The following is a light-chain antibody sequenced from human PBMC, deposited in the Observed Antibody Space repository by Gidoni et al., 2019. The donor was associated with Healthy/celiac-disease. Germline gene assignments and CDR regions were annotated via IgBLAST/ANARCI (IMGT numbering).Light chain of an antibody. CDR1: QSVSSN. CDR2: GAS. CDR3: QQYNNWPPWT. Sequence: EIVMTHSPATLSVSPGERATLSCRASQSVSSNLAWYQQKPGQAPRLLIYGASTRATGIPARFSGSGSGTEFTLTISSLQSEEFAVYYRQQYNNWPPWTFGQGTKVEIK. V-gene: IGKV3-15*01. J-gene: IGKJ1*01.